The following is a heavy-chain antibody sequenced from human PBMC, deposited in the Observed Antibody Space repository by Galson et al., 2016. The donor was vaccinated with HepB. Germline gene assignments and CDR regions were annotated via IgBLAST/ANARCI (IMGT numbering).Heavy chain of an antibody. Sequence: SLRLSCAASGFTFSSYAMHWVRQAPGKGLEWVAVLRHDGSNDYYVDSVKGRFTTSRDDSKNTLYLQMNSLRAEDTAVYYCARQEGDVARMDVWGQGTTVTVSS. V-gene: IGHV3-33*01. D-gene: IGHD1-26*01. CDR2: LRHDGSND. CDR1: GFTFSSYA. J-gene: IGHJ6*02. CDR3: ARQEGDVARMDV.